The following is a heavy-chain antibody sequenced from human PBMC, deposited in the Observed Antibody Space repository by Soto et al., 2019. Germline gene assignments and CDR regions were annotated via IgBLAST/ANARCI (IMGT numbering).Heavy chain of an antibody. CDR3: ARQGYDFWRSPPYGMDV. CDR1: GYSFTSFW. D-gene: IGHD3-3*01. Sequence: GESLKISCQGSGYSFTSFWIGWVRQMPGKGLEWMGIIYPADSDTTYSPSFQGQVTIPADKSISTAYLQWSSLKASDTAIYYCARQGYDFWRSPPYGMDVWGQGTTVTVSS. J-gene: IGHJ6*02. CDR2: IYPADSDT. V-gene: IGHV5-51*01.